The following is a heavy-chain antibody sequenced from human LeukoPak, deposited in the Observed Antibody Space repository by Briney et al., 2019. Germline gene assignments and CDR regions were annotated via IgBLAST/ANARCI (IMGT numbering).Heavy chain of an antibody. V-gene: IGHV4-59*01. Sequence: SETLSLTCTVSGCSISRYYWSWIRQSPGKGLEWMGYIYNGGSTNYNPSLKSRVTMSVDTSMNQFSLKLSSVTAADTALYYCARDEGNGWPLGWHFDLWGRGTLVTVSS. CDR3: ARDEGNGWPLGWHFDL. D-gene: IGHD6-19*01. J-gene: IGHJ2*01. CDR1: GCSISRYY. CDR2: IYNGGST.